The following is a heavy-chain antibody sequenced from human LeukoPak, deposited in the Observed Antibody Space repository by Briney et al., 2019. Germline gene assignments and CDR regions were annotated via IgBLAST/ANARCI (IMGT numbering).Heavy chain of an antibody. Sequence: GGSLRLSCAASGFTFSSYAMSWVRQAPGKGLEWVSAISGSGGSTYYADSVKGRFTISRDNSKNTLYLQMNSLRAEDTAVYYCAKGPWDIVVVPAATAYFDYWGQGTLVTVSS. CDR2: ISGSGGST. V-gene: IGHV3-23*01. CDR1: GFTFSSYA. J-gene: IGHJ4*02. D-gene: IGHD2-2*01. CDR3: AKGPWDIVVVPAATAYFDY.